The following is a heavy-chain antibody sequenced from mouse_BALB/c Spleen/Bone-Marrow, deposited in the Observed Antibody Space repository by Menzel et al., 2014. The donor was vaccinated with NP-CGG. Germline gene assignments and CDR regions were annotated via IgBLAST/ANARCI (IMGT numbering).Heavy chain of an antibody. CDR3: ASDDYDGSWFAY. J-gene: IGHJ3*01. D-gene: IGHD2-4*01. CDR1: GYSFTNYW. CDR2: IHPSDSET. Sequence: QVQLKQSGAELVRPGASVKLSCKASGYSFTNYWMNWMQQRPGQGLEWIGMIHPSDSETSLNQKFKDKATLTVDKSSSTAYMQLSSPTSEDSAVYYCASDDYDGSWFAYWGQGTLVTVSA. V-gene: IGHV1-74*01.